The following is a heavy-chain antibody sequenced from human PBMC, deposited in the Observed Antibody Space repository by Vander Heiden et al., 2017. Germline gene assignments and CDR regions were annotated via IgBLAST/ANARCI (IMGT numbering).Heavy chain of an antibody. CDR3: ARDPLGYNWFDP. CDR1: GFTFSSYC. D-gene: IGHD3-22*01. CDR2: ISSSSSYI. V-gene: IGHV3-21*01. Sequence: EVQLVESGGGLVKPGGSLRLSCAASGFTFSSYCLTWVRQAPGKGLEWVSSISSSSSYIYYADSVKGRFTISRDNAKNSLYLQMNSLRAEDTAVYYCARDPLGYNWFDPWGQGTLVTVSS. J-gene: IGHJ5*02.